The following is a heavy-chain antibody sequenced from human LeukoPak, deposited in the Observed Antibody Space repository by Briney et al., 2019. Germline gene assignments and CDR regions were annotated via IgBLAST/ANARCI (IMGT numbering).Heavy chain of an antibody. CDR3: ARHLNAGSYPLDH. CDR2: IHNSGRT. V-gene: IGHV4-59*08. J-gene: IGHJ4*02. Sequence: SETLSLTCSVSGGSVSSYYWSWIRQSLGKGLEWIGYIHNSGRTNYNPSLKSRVTGFVDTSKNQVSLRLSSVTAADTAVYYCARHLNAGSYPLDHWGQGTLVTVSS. D-gene: IGHD1-26*01. CDR1: GGSVSSYY.